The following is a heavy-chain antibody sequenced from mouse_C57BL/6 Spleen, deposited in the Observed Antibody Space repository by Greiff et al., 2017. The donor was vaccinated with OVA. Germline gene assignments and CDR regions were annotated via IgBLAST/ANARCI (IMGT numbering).Heavy chain of an antibody. J-gene: IGHJ3*01. V-gene: IGHV1-69*01. CDR1: GYTFTSYW. Sequence: QVQLQQPGAELVMPGASVKLSCKASGYTFTSYWMHWVKQRPGQGLEWIGEIDPSDSYTNYNQKFKGESTLTVDKSSSTAYMQLSSLTSEDSAVYYCARGGGNYARFAYWGQGTLVTVSA. CDR3: ARGGGNYARFAY. CDR2: IDPSDSYT. D-gene: IGHD2-1*01.